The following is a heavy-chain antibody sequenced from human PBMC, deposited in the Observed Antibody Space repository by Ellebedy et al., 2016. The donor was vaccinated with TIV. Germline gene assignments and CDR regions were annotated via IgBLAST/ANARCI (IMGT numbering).Heavy chain of an antibody. D-gene: IGHD4-11*01. Sequence: GGSLRLSXAASGFTFSLYWMTWVRQAPGRGLECVANIQQDGSEKYYVDSVKGRFTISRDNTRNSLSLQMNSLRAEDTAVYYCARQFTAYSYGFDIWGQGTTVTVSS. V-gene: IGHV3-7*01. CDR1: GFTFSLYW. J-gene: IGHJ3*02. CDR3: ARQFTAYSYGFDI. CDR2: IQQDGSEK.